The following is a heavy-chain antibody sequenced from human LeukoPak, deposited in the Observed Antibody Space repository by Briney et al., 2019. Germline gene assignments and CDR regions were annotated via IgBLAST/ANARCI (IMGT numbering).Heavy chain of an antibody. V-gene: IGHV1-8*03. J-gene: IGHJ2*01. CDR3: ARGRQMSINWYFDL. Sequence: GASVTVSCKTSGYTFTAHDIFWVRQAAGQGLEWMGWMNPKSGSTAYAQKVQGRVTFTRNTSITTAYLDLNNLRYEDTAMYYCARGRQMSINWYFDLWGRGTQVTVAS. CDR2: MNPKSGST. D-gene: IGHD3-10*01. CDR1: GYTFTAHD.